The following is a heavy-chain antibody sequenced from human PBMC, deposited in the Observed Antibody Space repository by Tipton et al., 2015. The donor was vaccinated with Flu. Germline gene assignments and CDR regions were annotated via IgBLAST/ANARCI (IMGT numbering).Heavy chain of an antibody. CDR2: IYFSGTT. Sequence: TLSLTCTVSGGSMNTDDYYWSWIRQRPGEGLEWIGNIYFSGTTFYNPSLKSRVTVSLDTSKNQFSLNLVSVTAADTAIYFCVRGLPSRTTNWFDPWGPGTLVSVSS. D-gene: IGHD1-1*01. CDR1: GGSMNTDDYY. V-gene: IGHV4-31*03. J-gene: IGHJ5*02. CDR3: VRGLPSRTTNWFDP.